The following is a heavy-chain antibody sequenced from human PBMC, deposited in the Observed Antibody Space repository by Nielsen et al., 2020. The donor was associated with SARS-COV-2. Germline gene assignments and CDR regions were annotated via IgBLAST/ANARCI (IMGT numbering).Heavy chain of an antibody. V-gene: IGHV4-59*12. Sequence: SETLSLTCTVSGASIRSYYWSWLRQPPGPGLEWIGYIHSIGSTNYNPSLKSRVTISADTSKNQFSLRLTSVSAADAAVYYCATVGSGWYKFFDYWGQGALVTVSS. CDR2: IHSIGST. D-gene: IGHD6-19*01. CDR1: GASIRSYY. CDR3: ATVGSGWYKFFDY. J-gene: IGHJ4*02.